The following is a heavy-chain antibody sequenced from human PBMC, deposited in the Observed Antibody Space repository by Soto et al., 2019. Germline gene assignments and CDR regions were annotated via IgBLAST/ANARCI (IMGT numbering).Heavy chain of an antibody. V-gene: IGHV4-4*02. CDR1: GGSMSSSNW. CDR2: AHHSGRT. D-gene: IGHD4-4*01. CDR3: ARYGADSRWFAP. J-gene: IGHJ5*02. Sequence: SETLSLTCTVSGGSMSSSNWWNWVRQSPGKGLEWIGEAHHSGRTNYNPSLKSRVTISLDTSKNHFSLKLSSVTAADTAVYYCARYGADSRWFAPWGQGTLVTVSS.